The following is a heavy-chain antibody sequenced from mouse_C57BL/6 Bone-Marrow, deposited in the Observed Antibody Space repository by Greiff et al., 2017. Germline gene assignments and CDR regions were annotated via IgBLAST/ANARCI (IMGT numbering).Heavy chain of an antibody. V-gene: IGHV5-16*01. D-gene: IGHD3-2*02. CDR1: GFTFSAYY. Sequence: EVKLVESEGGLVQPGRSMKLSCTASGFTFSAYYMAWVRQVPEKGLEWVANINYDGSSTYYLDSLKSRFIISRDNAKNILYLQMSSRKSEDTATYYCARGDSSGYLYYFDYWGQGTTLTVSA. CDR2: INYDGSST. CDR3: ARGDSSGYLYYFDY. J-gene: IGHJ2*01.